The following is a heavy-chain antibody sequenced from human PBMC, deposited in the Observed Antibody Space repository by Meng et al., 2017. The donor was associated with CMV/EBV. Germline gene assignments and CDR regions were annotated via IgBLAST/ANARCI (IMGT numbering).Heavy chain of an antibody. CDR1: GGTFSSYA. J-gene: IGHJ6*02. V-gene: IGHV1-69*05. CDR2: IIPIFGTA. Sequence: SVKVSWKASGGTFSSYAISWVRQAPGQGLEWMGGIIPIFGTANYAQKFQGRVTITTDESTSTAYMELSSLRSEDTAVYYCARGRRWGSAAGTYMYYYYGMDVWGQGTTVTVSS. CDR3: ARGRRWGSAAGTYMYYYYGMDV. D-gene: IGHD6-13*01.